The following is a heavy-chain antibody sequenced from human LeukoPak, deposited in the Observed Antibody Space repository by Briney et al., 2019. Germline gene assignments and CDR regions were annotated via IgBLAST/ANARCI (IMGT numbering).Heavy chain of an antibody. CDR3: ARVYYSSSYDYWYFDL. D-gene: IGHD6-13*01. CDR2: IIPLLGTV. CDR1: GGTFSSYA. J-gene: IGHJ2*01. Sequence: SVKVSCKASGGTFSSYAISWVRQAPGQGLEWMGGIIPLLGTVNYAQRFQGRVTITADESTSTAYMELSSLRSEDTAVYYCARVYYSSSYDYWYFDLWGRGTLVTVSS. V-gene: IGHV1-69*13.